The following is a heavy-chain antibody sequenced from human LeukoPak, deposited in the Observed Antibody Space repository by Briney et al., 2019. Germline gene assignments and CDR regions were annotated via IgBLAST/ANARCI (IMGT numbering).Heavy chain of an antibody. CDR2: ISGSAVSGGTT. V-gene: IGHV3-23*01. J-gene: IGHJ4*02. CDR1: RFSFTNYA. D-gene: IGHD6-25*01. Sequence: GGSLRLSCAASRFSFTNYAMSWVRQAPGKGLEWVSTISGSAVSGGTTYYADSVKGRFTISRDNSKNTLSLQMNSLRAEDTAVYYCAKEAGIAAPPYYFDFWGQGTLVTVSS. CDR3: AKEAGIAAPPYYFDF.